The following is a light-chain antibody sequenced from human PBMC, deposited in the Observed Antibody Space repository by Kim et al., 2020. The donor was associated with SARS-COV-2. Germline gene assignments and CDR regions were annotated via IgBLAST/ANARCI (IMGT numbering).Light chain of an antibody. Sequence: DIQMTQSPSSLSASVGDIVTITCRASQPINTYLNWYQHKPGQAPNLLIYAASNLLNGVPSRFSGSGSGTYFTLTISSLRPEDFATYSCQQSFTTPYNFGPGTKVDIK. J-gene: IGKJ2*01. CDR1: QPINTY. CDR3: QQSFTTPYN. V-gene: IGKV1-39*01. CDR2: AAS.